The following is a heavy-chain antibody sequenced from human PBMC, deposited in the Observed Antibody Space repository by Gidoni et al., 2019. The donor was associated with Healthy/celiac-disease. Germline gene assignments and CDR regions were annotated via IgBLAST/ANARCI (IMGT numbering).Heavy chain of an antibody. Sequence: QVQLVQSGAEVKKPGASVKVSCKASGSTFTSYAMHWVRQAPGQRLEWMGWINAGNGNTKYSQKFQGRVTITRDTSASTAYMELSSLRSEDTAVYYCARAPHGDYGKTLGYWGQGTLVTVSS. CDR3: ARAPHGDYGKTLGY. V-gene: IGHV1-3*01. CDR2: INAGNGNT. D-gene: IGHD4-17*01. CDR1: GSTFTSYA. J-gene: IGHJ4*02.